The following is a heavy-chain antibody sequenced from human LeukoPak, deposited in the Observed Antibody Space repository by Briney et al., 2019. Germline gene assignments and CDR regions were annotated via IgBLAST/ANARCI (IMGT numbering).Heavy chain of an antibody. CDR3: AKDADTGGRTTFDY. V-gene: IGHV3-23*01. CDR2: ISGSGGGT. D-gene: IGHD2-8*02. Sequence: GGSLRLSCAASGFTFSSYAMSWVRQAPGKGLEWVSTISGSGGGTYYADSVKGRFTISRDNSKDTLYLQMNSLRAEDTAVYYCAKDADTGGRTTFDYWGQGTLVTVSS. CDR1: GFTFSSYA. J-gene: IGHJ4*02.